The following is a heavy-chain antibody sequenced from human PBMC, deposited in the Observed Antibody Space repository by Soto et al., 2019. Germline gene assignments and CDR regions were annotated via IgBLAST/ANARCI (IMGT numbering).Heavy chain of an antibody. V-gene: IGHV4-39*01. CDR3: ARRVGRDGYSDAFDI. CDR2: IYYSGST. D-gene: IGHD5-12*01. CDR1: GGSISSSSYY. J-gene: IGHJ3*02. Sequence: QLQLQESGPGLVKPSETLSLTCTVSGGSISSSSYYWGWIRQPPGKGLEWIGSIYYSGSTYYNPSLKSRVTISVDTSKNQFSLKLSSVTAADTAVYYCARRVGRDGYSDAFDIWGQGTMVTVSS.